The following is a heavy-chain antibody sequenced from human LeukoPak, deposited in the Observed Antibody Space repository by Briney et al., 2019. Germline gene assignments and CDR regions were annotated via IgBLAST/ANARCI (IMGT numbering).Heavy chain of an antibody. CDR1: GFTFSSHG. V-gene: IGHV3-30*02. D-gene: IGHD3-3*01. Sequence: GGSLRLSCTVSGFTFSSHGMHWVRQARGRGLEWVAVIWYDGSTKFYADSVKGRYTISRDNSKNTLYLQMNSLRVEDTATYYCAKDQGYYAFWSGFHYWGQGTLVTVSS. CDR2: IWYDGSTK. J-gene: IGHJ4*02. CDR3: AKDQGYYAFWSGFHY.